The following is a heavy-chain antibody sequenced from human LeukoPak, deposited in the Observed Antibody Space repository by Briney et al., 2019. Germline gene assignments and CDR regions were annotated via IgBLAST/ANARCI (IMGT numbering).Heavy chain of an antibody. J-gene: IGHJ4*02. CDR1: GFTFSSYA. CDR2: ISGSGGST. V-gene: IGHV3-23*01. Sequence: HPGGSLRLSCAASGFTFSSYAMSWVRQAPGKGLEWVSAISGSGGSTYYADSVKGRFTISRDNAKKSLYLQMNSLRAEDTAVYYCARDTGYSDYDRGTHWGQGTLVTVSS. D-gene: IGHD5-12*01. CDR3: ARDTGYSDYDRGTH.